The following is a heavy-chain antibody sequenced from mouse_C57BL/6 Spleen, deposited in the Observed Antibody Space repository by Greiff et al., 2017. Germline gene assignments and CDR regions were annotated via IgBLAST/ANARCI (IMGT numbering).Heavy chain of an antibody. CDR2: IYPGSGNT. D-gene: IGHD2-1*01. CDR3: ARENYGNFYDAMDD. Sequence: VQLQQSGAELVRPGASVKLSCKASGYTFTDYYINWVKQRPGQGLEWIARIYPGSGNTYYNEKFKGKATLTAEKSSSTAYMQLSSLTSEDSAVYVCARENYGNFYDAMDDWGQGTSFTVSS. J-gene: IGHJ4*01. V-gene: IGHV1-76*01. CDR1: GYTFTDYY.